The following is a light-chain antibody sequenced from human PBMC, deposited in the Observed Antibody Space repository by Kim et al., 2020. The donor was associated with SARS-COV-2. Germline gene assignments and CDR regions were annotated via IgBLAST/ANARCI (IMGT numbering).Light chain of an antibody. CDR1: SSDVGGYNY. CDR3: SPYTTSSIWV. CDR2: DVS. V-gene: IGLV2-14*03. J-gene: IGLJ3*02. Sequence: GQSITISCTGTSSDVGGYNYVSWYQQHPGKAPKLIIYDVSKRPSGVSNRFSGSKSGNTASLSISGLQAEDEADYYCSPYTTSSIWVFGGGTQLTVL.